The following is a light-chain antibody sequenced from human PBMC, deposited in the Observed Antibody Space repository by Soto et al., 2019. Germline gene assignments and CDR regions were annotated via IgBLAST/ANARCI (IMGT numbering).Light chain of an antibody. Sequence: EIVMTQSPATLSVSPGERATLSCRASQSVSSNLAWYQQKPGQAPRLLIYGASTRATGIPARFSGSGSGIEFSLTISSLQSADFAVYYCQQYNNWPPMAFGQGTKVEIK. CDR3: QQYNNWPPMA. V-gene: IGKV3-15*01. CDR1: QSVSSN. CDR2: GAS. J-gene: IGKJ1*01.